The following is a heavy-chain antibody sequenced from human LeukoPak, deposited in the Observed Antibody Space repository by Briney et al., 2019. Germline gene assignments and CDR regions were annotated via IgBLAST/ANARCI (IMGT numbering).Heavy chain of an antibody. Sequence: GGSLRLSCAASGFTFSSYSMNWVRQAPGKGLEWVSSISSSSSYIYYADSVKGRFTISRDNAKNSLYLQMNSLRAEDTAVYYCARSPDTAMVNRYWGQGTLVTVSS. D-gene: IGHD5-18*01. CDR1: GFTFSSYS. CDR3: ARSPDTAMVNRY. CDR2: ISSSSSYI. V-gene: IGHV3-21*01. J-gene: IGHJ4*02.